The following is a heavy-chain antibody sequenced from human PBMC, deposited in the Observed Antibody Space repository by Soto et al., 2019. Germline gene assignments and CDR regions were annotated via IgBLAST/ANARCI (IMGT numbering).Heavy chain of an antibody. D-gene: IGHD2-2*01. CDR2: MTDSGINT. J-gene: IGHJ4*02. CDR3: AKDGVVVPAAHVY. Sequence: PGGSLRLSCVASGFTFSSYAMSWVRQAPGKGLEWVSAMTDSGINTYYADSVKGRFSISRDNSKNTLYLQMNSLRAEDTAVYYCAKDGVVVPAAHVYWGQGTLVTVSS. CDR1: GFTFSSYA. V-gene: IGHV3-23*01.